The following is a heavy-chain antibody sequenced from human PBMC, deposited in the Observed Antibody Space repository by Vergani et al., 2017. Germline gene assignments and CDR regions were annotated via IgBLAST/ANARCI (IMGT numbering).Heavy chain of an antibody. Sequence: QVQVVQSGAEVKKSGASVKVSCKTSGSTFSNYYMHWVRQAPGQGLEWMGIINPSGGHTNYAQKFQSSVTMTRDTSTSTVYMELSSLRSEDTAIYYCARWDYGILTGYRYWGQGTLVTVSA. V-gene: IGHV1-46*03. CDR1: GSTFSNYY. CDR3: ARWDYGILTGYRY. CDR2: INPSGGHT. J-gene: IGHJ4*02. D-gene: IGHD3-9*01.